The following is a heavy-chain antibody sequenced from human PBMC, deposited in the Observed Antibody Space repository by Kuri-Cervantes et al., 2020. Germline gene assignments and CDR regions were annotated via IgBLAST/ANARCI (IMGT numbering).Heavy chain of an antibody. CDR1: GFTFSSYS. J-gene: IGHJ6*02. Sequence: GESLKISCAASGFTFSSYSMNWVRQAPGKGLEWVANIKQDGSEKYYVDSVKGRFTISRDNAKNSLYLQMNSLRSEDTAVYYCARGVTTAVYYYYGMDVWGQGTTVTVSS. D-gene: IGHD4-11*01. V-gene: IGHV3-7*03. CDR3: ARGVTTAVYYYYGMDV. CDR2: IKQDGSEK.